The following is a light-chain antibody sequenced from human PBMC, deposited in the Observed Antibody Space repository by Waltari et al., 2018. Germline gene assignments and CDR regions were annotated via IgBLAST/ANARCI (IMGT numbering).Light chain of an antibody. CDR1: SSDVGAYNY. V-gene: IGLV2-14*03. CDR2: DVS. CDR3: SSYISSSTLEL. Sequence: QSALTQPASVSGSPGQSITISCTGTSSDVGAYNYVSWYQQPPGKAPKLMIYDVSNRPSGVSNRFSGSKSGNTASLTISGRQAEDEADYYCSSYISSSTLELFGGGTSLTVL. J-gene: IGLJ2*01.